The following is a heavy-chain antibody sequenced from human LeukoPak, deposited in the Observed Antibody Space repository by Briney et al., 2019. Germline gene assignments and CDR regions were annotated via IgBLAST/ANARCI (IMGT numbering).Heavy chain of an antibody. D-gene: IGHD1-20*01. Sequence: ATVKISCKVSGYTFTDYYMHWVQQAPGKGLEWMGLVDPEDGETIYAEKFQDRVTITADTSTDTAYTELSSLRSEDTAVYYCATGRELTGPPYWGQGTLVTVSS. J-gene: IGHJ4*02. CDR1: GYTFTDYY. V-gene: IGHV1-69-2*01. CDR2: VDPEDGET. CDR3: ATGRELTGPPY.